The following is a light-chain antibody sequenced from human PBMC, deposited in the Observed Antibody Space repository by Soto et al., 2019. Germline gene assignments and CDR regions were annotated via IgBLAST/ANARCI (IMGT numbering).Light chain of an antibody. CDR1: SSDIGAYNA. J-gene: IGLJ1*01. CDR3: CSSAPESTYV. V-gene: IGLV2-23*01. CDR2: KGT. Sequence: SVPAQPASVSGAPGQSITISCAGTSSDIGAYNAFSWYQQHPHRANQVIIYKGTQRPSGVSNRFSGSTSGNAAYLRISALQADDEADYFCCSSAPESTYVFGTGPKVT.